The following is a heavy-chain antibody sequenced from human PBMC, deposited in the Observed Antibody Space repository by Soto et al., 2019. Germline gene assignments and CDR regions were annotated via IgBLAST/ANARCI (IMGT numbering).Heavy chain of an antibody. CDR1: GGSISSYY. CDR2: IYYSGST. CDR3: ARGLLGHDYGDHTYWYFDL. D-gene: IGHD4-17*01. J-gene: IGHJ2*01. Sequence: SETLSLTCTVSGGSISSYYWSWIRQPPGKGLEWIGYIYYSGSTNYNPSLKSRVTISVDTSKNQFSLKLSSVTAADTAVYYCARGLLGHDYGDHTYWYFDLWGRGTLVTVSS. V-gene: IGHV4-59*08.